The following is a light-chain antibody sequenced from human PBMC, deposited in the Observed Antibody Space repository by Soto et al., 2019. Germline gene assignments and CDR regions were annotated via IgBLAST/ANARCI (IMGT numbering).Light chain of an antibody. CDR3: QQLLSYPIT. J-gene: IGKJ5*01. V-gene: IGKV1-17*01. Sequence: DIQMTQSPSSLSASVEDRFIITFRASQSISNHLNWYQQKPGKAPKLLIFAASSLQSGVPSRFSGSGSGTSFTLTISSLQPEDFATYYCQQLLSYPITFGQGTRLEI. CDR1: QSISNH. CDR2: AAS.